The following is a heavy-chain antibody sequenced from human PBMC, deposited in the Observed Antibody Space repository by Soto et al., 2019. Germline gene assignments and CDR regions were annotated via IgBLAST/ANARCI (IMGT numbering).Heavy chain of an antibody. V-gene: IGHV4-59*01. J-gene: IGHJ6*02. Sequence: SETLSLTCTVSGGSIRGSDWSWIRQPPGKGLEWIGYMYNTGSTVYNPSFKSRVTISVDTSKNQFSLKLNSVTAADTAVYYCARDLWGYCGTDCYPLDVWGQGTTVT. CDR3: ARDLWGYCGTDCYPLDV. CDR1: GGSIRGSD. D-gene: IGHD2-21*02. CDR2: MYNTGST.